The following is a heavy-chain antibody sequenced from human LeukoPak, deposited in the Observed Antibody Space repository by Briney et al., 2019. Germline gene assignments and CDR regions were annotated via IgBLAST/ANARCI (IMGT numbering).Heavy chain of an antibody. D-gene: IGHD2-15*01. CDR3: ARGGYCSGGSCYGGPFDY. CDR1: GGSISSYY. Sequence: PSETVSLTCTVSGGSISSYYWSWIRQPPGKGLEWIGYINYSGSTNYNPSLKSRVTISVDTSKNQFSLKLSSVTAADTAVYYCARGGYCSGGSCYGGPFDYWGQGTLVTVSS. V-gene: IGHV4-59*01. J-gene: IGHJ4*02. CDR2: INYSGST.